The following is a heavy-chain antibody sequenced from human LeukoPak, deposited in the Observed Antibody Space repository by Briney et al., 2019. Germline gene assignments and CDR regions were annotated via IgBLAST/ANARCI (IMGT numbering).Heavy chain of an antibody. CDR1: GFTFSSYW. D-gene: IGHD6-13*01. Sequence: GGSLRLSCAASGFTFSSYWMSWVRQAPGKGLEWVANIKQDGSEKYYVDSVKGRFTISRDNAKNSLYLQMNSLRAEDTAVYYCARSRGGSPGIAAAAPHFDYWGQGTLVTVSS. CDR3: ARSRGGSPGIAAAAPHFDY. CDR2: IKQDGSEK. V-gene: IGHV3-7*01. J-gene: IGHJ4*02.